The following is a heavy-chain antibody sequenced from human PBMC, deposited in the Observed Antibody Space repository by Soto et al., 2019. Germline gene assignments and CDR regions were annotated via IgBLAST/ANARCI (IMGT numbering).Heavy chain of an antibody. Sequence: GESLKISCKGSGYSFTSYWIGWVRQMPGKGLEWMGIIYPGDSDTRYSPSFQGQVTISADKSISTAYLQWSSLKASDTAMYYCARSLSPRGYSGYDSVWLYWGQGTLVTVSS. J-gene: IGHJ4*02. D-gene: IGHD5-12*01. CDR3: ARSLSPRGYSGYDSVWLY. V-gene: IGHV5-51*01. CDR1: GYSFTSYW. CDR2: IYPGDSDT.